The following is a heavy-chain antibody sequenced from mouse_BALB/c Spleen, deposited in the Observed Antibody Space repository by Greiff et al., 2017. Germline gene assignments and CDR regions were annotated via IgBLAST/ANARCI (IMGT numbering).Heavy chain of an antibody. Sequence: VQLQQSGAELVKPGASVKLSCTASGFNIKDTYMHWVKQRPEQGLEWIGRIDPANGNTKYDPKFQGKATITADTSSNTAYLQLSSLTSEDTAVYYCARGYDGSSLDYWGQGTTLTVSS. V-gene: IGHV14-3*02. D-gene: IGHD1-1*01. CDR1: GFNIKDTY. CDR3: ARGYDGSSLDY. J-gene: IGHJ2*01. CDR2: IDPANGNT.